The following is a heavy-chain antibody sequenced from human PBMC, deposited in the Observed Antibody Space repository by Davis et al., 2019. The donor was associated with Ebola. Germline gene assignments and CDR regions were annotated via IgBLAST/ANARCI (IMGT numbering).Heavy chain of an antibody. CDR3: AKDTSNIWFDM. CDR1: GFIFRSYG. J-gene: IGHJ3*02. V-gene: IGHV3-23*01. D-gene: IGHD2-2*01. CDR2: LGTSADT. Sequence: GESLKISCAASGFIFRSYGMSWVRQAPGKGLEWVSTLGTSADTYYADSVKGRFTISRDNSKNTLYLQMNGLRVEDTAIYYCAKDTSNIWFDMWGQGTMVTVSS.